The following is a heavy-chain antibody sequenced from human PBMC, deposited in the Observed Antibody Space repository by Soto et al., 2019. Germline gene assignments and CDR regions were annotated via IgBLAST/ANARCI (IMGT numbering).Heavy chain of an antibody. J-gene: IGHJ3*02. CDR2: ISGSGGST. CDR1: GFTFSSYA. V-gene: IGHV3-23*01. CDR3: AKYSSGWYHAFDI. D-gene: IGHD6-19*01. Sequence: GVSLRLSCAASGFTFSSYAMSWVRQAPGKGLEWVSAISGSGGSTYYADSVKGRFTISRDNSKNTLYLEMNSLRAEDTAVYYCAKYSSGWYHAFDIWGQGTMVTVSS.